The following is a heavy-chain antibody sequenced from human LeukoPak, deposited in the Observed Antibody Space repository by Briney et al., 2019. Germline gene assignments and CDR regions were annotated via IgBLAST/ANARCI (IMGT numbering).Heavy chain of an antibody. J-gene: IGHJ4*02. D-gene: IGHD3-9*01. CDR3: ARIGQLRDAGFISYHFDF. V-gene: IGHV2-70*01. Sequence: SGPTLVNPTQTLTLTCTFSGLSLNNSEMCVSWIRQPPGKALEWLALIDWDGGEYYSTSLTTRLTISKDTSKNQVILTMTNMDPVDTATYYCARIGQLRDAGFISYHFDFWGQGTLVTVSS. CDR1: GLSLNNSEMC. CDR2: IDWDGGE.